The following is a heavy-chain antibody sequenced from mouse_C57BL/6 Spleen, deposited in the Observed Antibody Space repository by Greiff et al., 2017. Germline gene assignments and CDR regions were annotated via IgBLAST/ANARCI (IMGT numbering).Heavy chain of an antibody. CDR1: GFNIKDDY. CDR2: IDPENGDT. J-gene: IGHJ2*01. D-gene: IGHD2-4*01. CDR3: TTRDDYGSNYFDY. Sequence: DVQLQQSGAELVRPGASVKLSCTASGFNIKDDYMHWVKQRPEQGLEWIGWIDPENGDTEYASKFQGKATITADTSSNTAYLQLRSLTSEDAAVXYCTTRDDYGSNYFDYWGQGTTLTVSS. V-gene: IGHV14-4*01.